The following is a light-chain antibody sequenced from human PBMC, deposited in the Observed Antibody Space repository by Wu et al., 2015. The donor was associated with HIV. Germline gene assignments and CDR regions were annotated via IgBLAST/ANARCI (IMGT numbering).Light chain of an antibody. CDR1: QSVYIY. CDR3: QQYNNWPLT. Sequence: EIVLTQSPATLSLSAGERATLSCRASQSVYIYLAWYQQKPGQAPRLLIYGAVTRPTGISARFSGSGSGTEFTLTFTSMESEDSGVYYCQQYNNWPLTFGGGTKVEI. J-gene: IGKJ4*01. V-gene: IGKV3-15*01. CDR2: GAV.